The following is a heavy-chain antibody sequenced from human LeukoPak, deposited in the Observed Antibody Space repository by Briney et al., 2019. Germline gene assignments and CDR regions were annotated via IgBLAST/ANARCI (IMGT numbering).Heavy chain of an antibody. CDR2: ITPIHGDT. D-gene: IGHD2-8*02. V-gene: IGHV1-46*01. Sequence: GASVKVSCKASGYTFTSHYLHWVRRAPGQGLEWLAMITPIHGDTNYAQKFQGRITMTRDTSTSTVYMELASLKSEDTALYYCAREESGGYFDYWGQGTLVTVSS. CDR3: AREESGGYFDY. CDR1: GYTFTSHY. J-gene: IGHJ4*02.